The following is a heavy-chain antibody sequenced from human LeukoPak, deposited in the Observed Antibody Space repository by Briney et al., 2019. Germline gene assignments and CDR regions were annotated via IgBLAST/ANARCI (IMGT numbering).Heavy chain of an antibody. D-gene: IGHD4-17*01. J-gene: IGHJ6*02. V-gene: IGHV3-30*18. CDR3: AKSHGDEYYYYYGMDV. CDR1: GFTFSSYS. CDR2: ISYDGSDK. Sequence: GGSLRLSCAASGFTFSSYSMNWVRQAPGKGLEWVAVISYDGSDKYYADSVKGRFTISRDNSKNTLYLQMNSLRAEDTAVYYCAKSHGDEYYYYYGMDVWGQGTTVTVS.